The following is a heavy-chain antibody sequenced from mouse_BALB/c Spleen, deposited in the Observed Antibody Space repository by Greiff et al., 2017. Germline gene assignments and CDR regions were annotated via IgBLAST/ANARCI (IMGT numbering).Heavy chain of an antibody. CDR2: ISSGSSTI. CDR3: ARRYYGYDWFAY. J-gene: IGHJ3*01. V-gene: IGHV5-17*02. D-gene: IGHD1-2*01. CDR1: GFTFSSFG. Sequence: EVQGVESGGGLVQPGGSRKLSCAASGFTFSSFGMHWVRQAPEKGLEWVAYISSGSSTIYYADTVKGRFTISRDNPKNTLFLQMTSLRSEDTAMYYCARRYYGYDWFAYWGQGTLVTVSA.